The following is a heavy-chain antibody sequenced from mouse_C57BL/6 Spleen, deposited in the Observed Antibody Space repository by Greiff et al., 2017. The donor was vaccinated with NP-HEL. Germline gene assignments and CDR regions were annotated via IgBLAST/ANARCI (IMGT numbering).Heavy chain of an antibody. D-gene: IGHD2-5*01. CDR3: ARDPLDYSNYSGYFDV. J-gene: IGHJ1*03. Sequence: EVQLVESGGGLVKPGGSLKLSCAASGFTFSSYAMSWVRQTPEKRLEWVATISDGGSYTYYPDNVKGRFTISRDNAKNNLYLQMSHLKSEDTAMYYCARDPLDYSNYSGYFDVWGTGTTVTVSS. CDR2: ISDGGSYT. V-gene: IGHV5-4*01. CDR1: GFTFSSYA.